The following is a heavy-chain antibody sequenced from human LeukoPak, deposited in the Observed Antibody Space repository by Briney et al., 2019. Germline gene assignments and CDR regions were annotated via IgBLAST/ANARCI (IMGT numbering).Heavy chain of an antibody. V-gene: IGHV3-21*01. Sequence: PGGSLRLSCAASGFTFRSYEMNWVRQAPGKGLEWVSSISGRGDYIYYADSVKGRFTISRDNAKNSLYLQMSSLRAEDAAVYYCARVMLFGVVASDYWGQGTLVTVSS. CDR1: GFTFRSYE. CDR2: ISGRGDYI. CDR3: ARVMLFGVVASDY. D-gene: IGHD3-3*01. J-gene: IGHJ4*02.